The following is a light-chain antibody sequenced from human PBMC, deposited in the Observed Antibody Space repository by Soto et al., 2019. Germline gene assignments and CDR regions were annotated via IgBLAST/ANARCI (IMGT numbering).Light chain of an antibody. CDR2: GAS. V-gene: IGKV3-15*01. J-gene: IGKJ5*01. Sequence: IVMTHPPATLSVSPRERATLSCRARQSVSSNSARQQQKPGQAPRPPNYGASTRATSIPARLSGSGSGTEFTLTISSMQSEDFAVYYCQQYNNWPYFGQGTRLEIK. CDR1: QSVSSN. CDR3: QQYNNWPY.